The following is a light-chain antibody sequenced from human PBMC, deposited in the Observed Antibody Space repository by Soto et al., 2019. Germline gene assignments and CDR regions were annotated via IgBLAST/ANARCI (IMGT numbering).Light chain of an antibody. Sequence: EIVMTQSPATLSVSPGERATLSCRASQSISSNLAWYQQQPGQAPRLLIYDASTRPAGIPARISGGGSVTEFTLTISSLKSEDFAVYYCQQYNKRPRMYTFGQGTKLEVK. CDR1: QSISSN. V-gene: IGKV3-15*01. CDR3: QQYNKRPRMYT. CDR2: DAS. J-gene: IGKJ2*01.